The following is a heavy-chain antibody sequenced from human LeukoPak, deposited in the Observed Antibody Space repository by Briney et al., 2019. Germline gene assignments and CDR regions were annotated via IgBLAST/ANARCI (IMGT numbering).Heavy chain of an antibody. V-gene: IGHV4-59*12. CDR3: ARKENVYYYFDY. D-gene: IGHD3-10*01. J-gene: IGHJ4*02. CDR2: IYYSGST. Sequence: SETLSLTCTVSGGSISSYYWSWIRQPPGKGLEWIGYIYYSGSTNYNPSLKSRVTMSVDTSKNQFSLKLSSVTAVDTAVYYCARKENVYYYFDYWGQGTLVTVSS. CDR1: GGSISSYY.